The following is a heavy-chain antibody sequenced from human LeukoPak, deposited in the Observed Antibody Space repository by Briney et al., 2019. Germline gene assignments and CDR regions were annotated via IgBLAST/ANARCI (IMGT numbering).Heavy chain of an antibody. CDR1: GFTFSSYS. D-gene: IGHD3-10*01. V-gene: IGHV3-48*04. Sequence: GSLRLSCAASGFTFSSYSMNWARQAPGKGLEWVSYISSSSSTIYYADSVKGRFTISRDNAKNSLYLQMNSLRAEDTALYYYAKDISGGYYGSGSFVDYWGQGTLVTVSS. CDR2: ISSSSSTI. J-gene: IGHJ4*02. CDR3: AKDISGGYYGSGSFVDY.